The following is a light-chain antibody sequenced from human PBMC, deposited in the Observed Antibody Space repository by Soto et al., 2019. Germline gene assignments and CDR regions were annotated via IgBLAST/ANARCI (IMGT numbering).Light chain of an antibody. J-gene: IGKJ5*01. Sequence: GDSVTITCRASQVISTSLAWYQVKTGKAPKLLIYAASTLESGVPSRFSATVYGTEFSLTITSLQPEDFATYYCQQLFDSPITFGQGTRLEIK. V-gene: IGKV1-9*01. CDR2: AAS. CDR1: QVISTS. CDR3: QQLFDSPIT.